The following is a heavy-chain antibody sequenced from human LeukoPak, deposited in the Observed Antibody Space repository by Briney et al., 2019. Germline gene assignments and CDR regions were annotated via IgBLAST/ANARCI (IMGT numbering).Heavy chain of an antibody. CDR3: ARARSSYGYGDAFDI. J-gene: IGHJ3*02. Sequence: GGSLRLSCAASGFTFSSYGMHWVRQAPGKGLEWVAVISYDGSDKNYADSVKGRFTISRDNSKNTLYLQMNSLRAEDTAVYYCARARSSYGYGDAFDIWGQGTMVTVSS. D-gene: IGHD5-18*01. V-gene: IGHV3-30*03. CDR1: GFTFSSYG. CDR2: ISYDGSDK.